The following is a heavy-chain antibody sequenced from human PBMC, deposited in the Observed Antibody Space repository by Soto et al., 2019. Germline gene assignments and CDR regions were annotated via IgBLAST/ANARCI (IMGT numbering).Heavy chain of an antibody. CDR1: GFRFSKFA. V-gene: IGHV3-33*01. Sequence: LRLSCAASGFRFSKFAMHWVRQAPGKGLECVAVIWFDGSNRDYADSVKGRFTVSRDNSENTLSLQMNNLRAEDTGVYSCAREVVSRRYPVYSDSWGQGTVVTVSS. CDR2: IWFDGSNR. D-gene: IGHD3-16*02. J-gene: IGHJ4*02. CDR3: AREVVSRRYPVYSDS.